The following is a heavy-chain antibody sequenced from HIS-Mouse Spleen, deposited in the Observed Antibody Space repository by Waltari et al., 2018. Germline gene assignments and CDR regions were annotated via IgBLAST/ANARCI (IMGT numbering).Heavy chain of an antibody. J-gene: IGHJ3*02. Sequence: QVQLQESGPGLVKPSETLSLTCTVSGGSISSYYWSWIRQPAGKGLEWIGRIYTSGSTKLHPSLKRRGTQAIDTAKEQFCPKLSSVTAADTAVYYCARDFHDFWSGYYGVDKKHDAFDIWGQGTMVTVSS. CDR2: IYTSGST. D-gene: IGHD3-3*01. CDR1: GGSISSYY. V-gene: IGHV4-4*07. CDR3: ARDFHDFWSGYYGVDKKHDAFDI.